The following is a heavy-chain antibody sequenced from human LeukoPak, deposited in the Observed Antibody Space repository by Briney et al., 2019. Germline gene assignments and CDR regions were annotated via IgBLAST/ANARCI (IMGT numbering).Heavy chain of an antibody. D-gene: IGHD3-10*01. J-gene: IGHJ3*02. CDR2: IDTSGSYI. Sequence: PGGSLRLSCTASGFTFTSYGMNWVRQAPGKGLEWVSFIDTSGSYIYYGDSLKGRVTISRDNAKNSLYLQMNGLRAEDTAVYYCARGRSITLLRGVAISAGFDIWGQGAMVTVSS. CDR3: ARGRSITLLRGVAISAGFDI. V-gene: IGHV3-21*01. CDR1: GFTFTSYG.